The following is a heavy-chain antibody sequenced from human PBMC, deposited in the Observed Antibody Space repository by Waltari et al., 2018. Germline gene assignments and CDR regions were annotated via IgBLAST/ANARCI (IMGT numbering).Heavy chain of an antibody. D-gene: IGHD1-26*01. CDR1: GHSVNSDFY. CDR3: AEEGDFRAGLFDS. V-gene: IGHV4-38-2*02. CDR2: IYHTGRT. Sequence: QVQLRESGPGLVRSSETLSLTCTVSGHSVNSDFYWAWIRQSPGGGLAWIASIYHTGRTNYNSSLKSRVSISTDMSTQQFFLTLTHLTAADTAVYYCAEEGDFRAGLFDSWGQGTLVTVSS. J-gene: IGHJ4*02.